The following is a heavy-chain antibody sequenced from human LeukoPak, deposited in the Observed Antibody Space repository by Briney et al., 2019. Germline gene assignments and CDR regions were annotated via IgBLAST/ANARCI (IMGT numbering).Heavy chain of an antibody. V-gene: IGHV3-33*01. CDR1: GFTFSSYG. J-gene: IGHJ4*02. CDR2: IWYDGSNK. D-gene: IGHD5-12*01. Sequence: GRSLRLSCAASGFTFSSYGMHWVRQAPGKGLEWVAVIWYDGSNKYYADSVKGRFTISRDNSKNTLYLQMNSLRAEDTAVYYCARDIGYVYFDYWGQGTLVTVSS. CDR3: ARDIGYVYFDY.